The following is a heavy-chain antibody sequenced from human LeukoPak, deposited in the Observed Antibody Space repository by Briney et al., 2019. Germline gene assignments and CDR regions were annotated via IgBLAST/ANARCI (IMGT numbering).Heavy chain of an antibody. J-gene: IGHJ4*01. CDR3: ARAVYYSNYLGY. CDR2: INSGGSST. D-gene: IGHD3-10*01. V-gene: IGHV3-74*01. CDR1: GFPFSSYW. Sequence: GGPLRLPCAASGFPFSSYWMHWVRHSPGKGLVWVSRINSGGSSTNYAHTVKGRFTIYRDNAKNTLYLQMNSLRAEDTAMYYCARAVYYSNYLGYWGQGNLVTVSS.